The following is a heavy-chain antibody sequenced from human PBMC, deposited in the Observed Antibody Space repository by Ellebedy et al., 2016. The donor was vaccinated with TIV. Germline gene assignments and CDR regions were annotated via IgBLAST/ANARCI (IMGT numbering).Heavy chain of an antibody. J-gene: IGHJ3*02. CDR1: KFAFSTYG. Sequence: GESLKISCVASKFAFSTYGMHWVRQAPGKGLEWVAFVWADGDTKYHADSVKGRFTISRDNSKNTLYLQMNSLRAEDTAVYYCAKEAARTFDIWGQGTIVTVSS. CDR3: AKEAARTFDI. V-gene: IGHV3-30*02. CDR2: VWADGDTK.